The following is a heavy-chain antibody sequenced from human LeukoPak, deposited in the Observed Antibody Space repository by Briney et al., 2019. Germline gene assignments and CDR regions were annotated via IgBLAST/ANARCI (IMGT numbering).Heavy chain of an antibody. Sequence: PGGSLRLSCAASGFTFTIFGLNWVRQAPGKGPGWVSYIDARSGITYYADSVQGRFTISRDDARESVFLQMDGLRVDDTAVYYCARTYDFGRGPPGDAFDNWGPGTWVIVS. J-gene: IGHJ3*02. D-gene: IGHD3-3*01. CDR3: ARTYDFGRGPPGDAFDN. CDR2: IDARSGIT. V-gene: IGHV3-48*01. CDR1: GFTFTIFG.